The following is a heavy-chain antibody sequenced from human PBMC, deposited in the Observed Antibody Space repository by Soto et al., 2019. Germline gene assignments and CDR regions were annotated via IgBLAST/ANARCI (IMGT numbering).Heavy chain of an antibody. CDR2: IYYSGST. D-gene: IGHD5-18*01. CDR1: GGSISSGGYY. Sequence: QVQLQESGPGLVKPSQTLSLTCTVSGGSISSGGYYWSWIRQHPGKGLEWIGYIYYSGSTYYNPSSKRRVTISVDPSKNQFSLRLSAVTAADTAVDYCARRGTAMVKDAFDIWGQGTMVTVSS. J-gene: IGHJ3*02. CDR3: ARRGTAMVKDAFDI. V-gene: IGHV4-31*03.